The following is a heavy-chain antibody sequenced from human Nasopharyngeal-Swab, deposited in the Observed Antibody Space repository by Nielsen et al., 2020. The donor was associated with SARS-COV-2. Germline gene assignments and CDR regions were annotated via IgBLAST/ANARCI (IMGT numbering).Heavy chain of an antibody. CDR3: ATENGGVGGSSTSLLPYYYYYGMDV. CDR1: GYTLTELP. V-gene: IGHV1-24*01. J-gene: IGHJ6*02. Sequence: ASVKVSCKVSGYTLTELPMHWVRQAPGKGLEWMGGFDPEDGETIYAQKFQGRVTMTEDTSTDTAYMELSSLRSEDTAVYYCATENGGVGGSSTSLLPYYYYYGMDVWGQGTTVTVSS. CDR2: FDPEDGET. D-gene: IGHD2-2*01.